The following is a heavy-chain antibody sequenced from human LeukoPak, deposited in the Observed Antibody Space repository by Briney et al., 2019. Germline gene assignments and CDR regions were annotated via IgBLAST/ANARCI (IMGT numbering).Heavy chain of an antibody. CDR1: GFTVSSNY. CDR3: ARDSPIVVVNAYYYYYGMDV. CDR2: IYSGGST. V-gene: IGHV3-66*01. Sequence: GGSLRLSCAASGFTVSSNYMSWVRQAPGKGLEWVSVIYSGGSTYYADSVKGRFTISRDNSKNTLYLQMNSLRAEDTAVCYCARDSPIVVVNAYYYYYGMDVWGQGTTVTVSS. D-gene: IGHD3-22*01. J-gene: IGHJ6*02.